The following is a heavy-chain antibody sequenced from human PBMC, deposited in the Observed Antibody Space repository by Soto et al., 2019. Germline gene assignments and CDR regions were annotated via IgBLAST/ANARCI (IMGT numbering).Heavy chain of an antibody. CDR1: GFTFSIYA. V-gene: IGHV3-23*01. D-gene: IGHD2-2*01. CDR2: ISGSGVST. J-gene: IGHJ5*02. CDR3: AKYLRSCSSTIWSA. Sequence: GGSLRLSYASSGFTFSIYAMSGVRQAPGKGLEWVSTISGSGVSTYYADSVKGRFTISRDNSKNTLSLQMNSLRAEDTAVYYCAKYLRSCSSTIWSAWGPGTTVTVSS.